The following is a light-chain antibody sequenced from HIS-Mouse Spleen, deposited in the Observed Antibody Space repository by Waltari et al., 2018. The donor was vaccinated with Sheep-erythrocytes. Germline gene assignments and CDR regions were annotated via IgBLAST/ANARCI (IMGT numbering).Light chain of an antibody. CDR1: QGISSY. CDR2: AAS. V-gene: IGKV1-9*01. Sequence: DIQLTQSPSFLSASVGDRVTITCRASQGISSYLACYQQKPGKAPKLLIYAASTLQSGVPSRFSGSGSGTEFTLTISSLQPEDFATYYCKQINSYPFTFGPGTKVDIK. J-gene: IGKJ3*01. CDR3: KQINSYPFT.